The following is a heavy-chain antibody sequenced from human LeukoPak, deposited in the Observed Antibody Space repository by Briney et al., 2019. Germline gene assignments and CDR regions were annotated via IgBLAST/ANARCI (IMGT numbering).Heavy chain of an antibody. CDR1: GGSISSYY. Sequence: PSETLSLTCTVSGGSISSYYWSWIRQPPGKGLEWIGYIYYSGSTNYNPSLKSRVTISVDTSKNQFSLKLSSVTAADTAVYYCARGSMITFGGVIGPFDYWGRGTLVTVSS. V-gene: IGHV4-59*01. D-gene: IGHD3-16*02. CDR3: ARGSMITFGGVIGPFDY. J-gene: IGHJ4*02. CDR2: IYYSGST.